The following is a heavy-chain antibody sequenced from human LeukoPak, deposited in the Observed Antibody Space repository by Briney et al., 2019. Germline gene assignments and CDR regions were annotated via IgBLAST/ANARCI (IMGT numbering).Heavy chain of an antibody. CDR2: IYPGDSDT. CDR1: GYSFTSYW. J-gene: IGHJ3*02. CDR3: ARRMAPPYIVATGSDAFDI. D-gene: IGHD5-12*01. V-gene: IGHV5-51*01. Sequence: GESLKISCKGSGYSFTSYWIGWVRQMPGKGLEWMWIIYPGDSDTRYSPSFQGQVTISADKSISTAYLQWSSLKASDTAMYYCARRMAPPYIVATGSDAFDIWGQGTMVTVSS.